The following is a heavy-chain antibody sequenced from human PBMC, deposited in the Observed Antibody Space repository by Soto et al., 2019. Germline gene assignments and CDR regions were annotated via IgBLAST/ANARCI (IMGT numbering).Heavy chain of an antibody. CDR1: GGSISSRSYY. CDR2: IYYSGST. V-gene: IGHV4-39*01. J-gene: IGHJ4*02. CDR3: PTSVFH. Sequence: QLQLQESGPGLVKPSETLSLTCTVSGGSISSRSYYWGWIRQPPGKGLEWIGSIYYSGSTYYNPPLKSRVPISVATSKNPFSLMLRSVTAAYTPLYYSPTSVFHWGQATLLTVSS.